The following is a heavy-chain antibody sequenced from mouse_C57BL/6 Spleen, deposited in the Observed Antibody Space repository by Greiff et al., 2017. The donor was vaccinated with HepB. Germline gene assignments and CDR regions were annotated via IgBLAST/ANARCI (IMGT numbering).Heavy chain of an antibody. Sequence: EVKVVESEGGLVQPGSSMKLSCTASGFTFSDYYMAWVRQVPEKGLEWVANINYDGSSTYYLDSLKSRFIISRDNAKNILYLQMSSLKSEDTATYYCARERSPYWYFDVWGTGTTVTVSS. V-gene: IGHV5-16*01. CDR2: INYDGSST. CDR3: ARERSPYWYFDV. CDR1: GFTFSDYY. J-gene: IGHJ1*03.